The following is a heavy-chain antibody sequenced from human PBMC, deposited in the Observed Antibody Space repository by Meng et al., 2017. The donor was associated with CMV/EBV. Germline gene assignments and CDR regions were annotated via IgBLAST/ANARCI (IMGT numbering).Heavy chain of an antibody. Sequence: QVQLPPWAAGLLKSPGTLSLSCAVYGGSFRGYYWSWIRQPPGKGLEWIGEINHSGSTNYNPSLKSRVTISVDTSKNQFSLKLSSVTAADTAVYYCASSLTYPDYWGQGTLVTVSS. CDR2: INHSGST. J-gene: IGHJ4*02. CDR3: ASSLTYPDY. CDR1: GGSFRGYY. V-gene: IGHV4-34*01. D-gene: IGHD2-15*01.